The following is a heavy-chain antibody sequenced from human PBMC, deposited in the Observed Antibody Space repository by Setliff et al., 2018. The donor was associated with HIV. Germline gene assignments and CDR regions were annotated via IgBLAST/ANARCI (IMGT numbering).Heavy chain of an antibody. V-gene: IGHV4-31*03. J-gene: IGHJ4*02. Sequence: SETLSLTCKVSGDSVNSYNYYWSWIRQHPGKGLEWIGYIYYSGSSYYNPSVRSRVIMSLDTSENHFSRKLSSVTAADTAVYYCVRNSSVYVEEEWGQGTQVTVSS. D-gene: IGHD3-10*02. CDR1: GDSVNSYNYY. CDR2: IYYSGSS. CDR3: VRNSSVYVEEE.